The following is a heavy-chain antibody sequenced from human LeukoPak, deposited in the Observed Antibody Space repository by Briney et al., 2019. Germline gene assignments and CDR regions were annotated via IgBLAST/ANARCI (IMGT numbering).Heavy chain of an antibody. CDR3: AKNPGYYDSSGYGFFDY. D-gene: IGHD3-22*01. CDR2: ISGSGGNT. V-gene: IGHV3-23*01. Sequence: SGGSLRLSCAASGFTFSSYAMSWVRQAPGKGLEWVSAISGSGGNTYYADSVKGRFTISRDNSKNTLYLQMNSLRAEDTAVYYCAKNPGYYDSSGYGFFDYWGQGTLVTVSS. CDR1: GFTFSSYA. J-gene: IGHJ4*02.